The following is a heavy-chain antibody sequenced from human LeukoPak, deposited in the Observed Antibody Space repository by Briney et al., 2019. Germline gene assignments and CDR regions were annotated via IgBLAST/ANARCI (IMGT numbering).Heavy chain of an antibody. J-gene: IGHJ4*02. CDR3: AGIAARQLEYYFDY. CDR1: GGSISSSSYY. D-gene: IGHD6-6*01. Sequence: SETLSLTCTVSGGSISSSSYYWGWIRQPPGKGLEWIGSIYYSGSTYYNPSLKSRVTISVDTSKNQFSLKLSSVTAADTAVYYCAGIAARQLEYYFDYWGQGTLVTVSS. V-gene: IGHV4-39*07. CDR2: IYYSGST.